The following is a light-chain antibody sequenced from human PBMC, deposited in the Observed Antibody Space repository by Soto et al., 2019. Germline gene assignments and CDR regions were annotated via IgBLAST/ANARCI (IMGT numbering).Light chain of an antibody. V-gene: IGKV3-11*01. CDR1: QSVSSY. J-gene: IGKJ4*01. CDR2: DAS. CDR3: QQSSNWPALT. Sequence: EIVLTQSPATLSLSPGERATLSCRASQSVSSYLAWSQQKPGQAPRLLIYDASNMATGIPARFSGSGSGTDFTLTISSLEPEDFAVYYCQQSSNWPALTFGGGTKVEIK.